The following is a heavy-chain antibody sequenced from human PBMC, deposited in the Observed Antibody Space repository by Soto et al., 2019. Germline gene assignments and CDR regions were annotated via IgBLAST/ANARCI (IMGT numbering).Heavy chain of an antibody. CDR1: GGSISSSSYY. D-gene: IGHD3-10*01. CDR3: ARGGTYGSGSYYILI. Sequence: SETLSLTCTVSGGSISSSSYYWGWIRQPPGKGLEWIGSIYYSGSTYYNPSLKSRVTISVDTSKNQFSLKLSSVTAADTAVYYCARGGTYGSGSYYILIWGQGTLVTVSS. CDR2: IYYSGST. J-gene: IGHJ4*02. V-gene: IGHV4-39*01.